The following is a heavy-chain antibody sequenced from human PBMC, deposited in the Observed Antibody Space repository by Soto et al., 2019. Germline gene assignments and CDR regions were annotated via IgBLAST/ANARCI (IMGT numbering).Heavy chain of an antibody. V-gene: IGHV4-61*05. CDR3: ARRAYCGGDCYFSDY. Sequence: SETLSLTCTVSGGYIRSSSYYWGWIRQPPGKGLEWIGYIYYSGSTNYNPSLKSRVTISVDTSKNQFSLKLSSVTAADTAVYYCARRAYCGGDCYFSDYWGQGTLVTVSS. D-gene: IGHD2-21*02. J-gene: IGHJ4*02. CDR2: IYYSGST. CDR1: GGYIRSSSYY.